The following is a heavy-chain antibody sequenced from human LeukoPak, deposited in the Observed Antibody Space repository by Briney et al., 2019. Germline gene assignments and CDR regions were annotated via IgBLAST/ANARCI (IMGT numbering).Heavy chain of an antibody. CDR2: INHSGFT. J-gene: IGHJ4*02. Sequence: SETLSLTCAIYGASFSGYYWSWIRQPPGKGLEWVGEINHSGFTNYNPSLKSRVTISEDTSKNQFSLKLSSVTAADTAVYYCARGPPRDYDSSGFYYNYWGQGTLVTVSS. CDR3: ARGPPRDYDSSGFYYNY. V-gene: IGHV4-34*01. D-gene: IGHD3-22*01. CDR1: GASFSGYY.